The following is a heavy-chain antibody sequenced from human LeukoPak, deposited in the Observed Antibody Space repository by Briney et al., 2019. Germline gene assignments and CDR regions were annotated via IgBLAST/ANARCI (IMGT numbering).Heavy chain of an antibody. J-gene: IGHJ1*01. CDR1: GFTFNRCW. CDR2: INPDGRDT. CDR3: TSWGDTTAEYFQR. Sequence: PGGSLRLSRVGSGFTFNRCWMNWVRQAPGKGLEWVAHINPDGRDTYYVDSVKGRFTISRDNAQNSMYLQMNSLRVEDTAVYYCTSWGDTTAEYFQRWGQGTLVTVSS. V-gene: IGHV3-7*01. D-gene: IGHD2-21*02.